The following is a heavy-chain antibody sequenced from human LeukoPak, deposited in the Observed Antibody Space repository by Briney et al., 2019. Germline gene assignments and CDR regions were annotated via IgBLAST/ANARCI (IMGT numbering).Heavy chain of an antibody. CDR1: GGTFSSYA. Sequence: EASVKVSCKASGGTFSSYAISWVRQAPGQGLEWMGGIIPIFGTANYAQKFQGRVTITTDESTSTAYMELSSLRSEDTAVYYCAVRGYSYGQGSIAAAVPWGQGTLVTVSS. D-gene: IGHD5-18*01. CDR3: AVRGYSYGQGSIAAAVP. J-gene: IGHJ5*02. CDR2: IIPIFGTA. V-gene: IGHV1-69*05.